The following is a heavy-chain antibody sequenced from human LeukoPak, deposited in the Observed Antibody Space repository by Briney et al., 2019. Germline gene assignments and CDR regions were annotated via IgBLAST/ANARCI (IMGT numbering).Heavy chain of an antibody. D-gene: IGHD2/OR15-2a*01. CDR1: GFTFSSYA. V-gene: IGHV3-23*01. J-gene: IGHJ4*02. CDR2: FSGSGGST. Sequence: GGSLRLSCAASGFTFSSYAMSWVRQAPGKGLEWVSAFSGSGGSTYYADSVKGRFTISRDNSKNTLYLQMNSLRAGDTAVYYCATSGLSRFGFWGQGTLVTVSS. CDR3: ATSGLSRFGF.